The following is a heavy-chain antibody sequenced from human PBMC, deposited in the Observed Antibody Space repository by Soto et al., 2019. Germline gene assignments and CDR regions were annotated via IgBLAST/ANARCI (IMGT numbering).Heavy chain of an antibody. CDR2: IRQDGREE. Sequence: EVQLVESGGGLVHPGGSLGLSCAASGFTFSSHWMNWVRQAPGKGLEWVANIRQDGREEQYLDSVKGRFTLSRDNAKNSLYLQMNGLRVEDTAVYYCAKSEGYSFDIRGQGTLVTVSS. CDR3: AKSEGYSFDI. V-gene: IGHV3-7*01. D-gene: IGHD6-13*01. J-gene: IGHJ3*02. CDR1: GFTFSSHW.